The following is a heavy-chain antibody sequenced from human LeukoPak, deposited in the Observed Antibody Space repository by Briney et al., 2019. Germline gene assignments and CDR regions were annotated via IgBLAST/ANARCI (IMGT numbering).Heavy chain of an antibody. V-gene: IGHV4-31*03. CDR2: SYYSGNT. CDR1: GGSINSNGYY. CDR3: ARSGCTNGVCYEFDC. J-gene: IGHJ4*02. D-gene: IGHD2-8*01. Sequence: SETLSLTCTVSGGSINSNGYYWSWIRQHPGKGLEWIGYSYYSGNTYYNPSLKSRVTISVDTSKNQFSLKLSSVTAADTAVYYCARSGCTNGVCYEFDCWGQGALVTLSS.